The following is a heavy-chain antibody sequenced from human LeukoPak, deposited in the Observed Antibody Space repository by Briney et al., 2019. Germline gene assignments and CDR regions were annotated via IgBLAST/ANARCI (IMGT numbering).Heavy chain of an antibody. D-gene: IGHD2-2*01. CDR2: IYYSGST. J-gene: IGHJ4*02. CDR3: ARADIVVVPAASPIGHYFDY. V-gene: IGHV4-31*03. Sequence: SETLSLTCTVSGGSISSGGYYWSWIRQHPGKGLEWIGYIYYSGSTYYNPSLKSRVTISVDTSKNQFSLRLSSVTAADTAVYYCARADIVVVPAASPIGHYFDYWGQGTLVTVSS. CDR1: GGSISSGGYY.